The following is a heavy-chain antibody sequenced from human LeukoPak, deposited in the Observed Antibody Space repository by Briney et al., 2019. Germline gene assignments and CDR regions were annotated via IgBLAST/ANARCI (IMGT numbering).Heavy chain of an antibody. Sequence: PGGSLRLSCAASGFTVSSNYMSWVRHAPGRGLEWVSVIYSGGSSYYADSVKGRFTISRDNSKNTLFLQMNSLRAGDTAVYYCARGTVTMVDYWGQGTLVTLSS. D-gene: IGHD3-10*01. CDR3: ARGTVTMVDY. V-gene: IGHV3-66*01. CDR2: IYSGGSS. CDR1: GFTVSSNY. J-gene: IGHJ4*02.